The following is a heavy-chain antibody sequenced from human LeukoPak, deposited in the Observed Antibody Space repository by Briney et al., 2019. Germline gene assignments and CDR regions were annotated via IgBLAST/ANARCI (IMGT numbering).Heavy chain of an antibody. CDR3: ARDRLEYSSSSVAFDI. Sequence: SETLSLTCTVSGGSISSYYWSWIRQPAGKGLEWIGRIYTSGSTNYNPSLKSRVTMSVDTSKNQFSLKLSSVTAADTAMYYCARDRLEYSSSSVAFDIWGQGTLVTVSS. CDR1: GGSISSYY. J-gene: IGHJ3*02. V-gene: IGHV4-4*07. CDR2: IYTSGST. D-gene: IGHD6-6*01.